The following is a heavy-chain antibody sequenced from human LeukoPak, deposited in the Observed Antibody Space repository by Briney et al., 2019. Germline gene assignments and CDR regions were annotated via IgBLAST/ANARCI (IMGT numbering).Heavy chain of an antibody. CDR3: AKTGDSTGYYLIDY. V-gene: IGHV3-23*01. CDR2: VTTGGST. J-gene: IGHJ4*02. CDR1: GFSFSSYN. Sequence: GGSLRLSCTTSGFSFSSYNMRWVRQAPGKGLEWVSTVTTGGSTYYADSVKGRFTISRDNSKNTLFLQMNSLRAEDTAVYYCAKTGDSTGYYLIDYWGQGSLVTVSS. D-gene: IGHD3-22*01.